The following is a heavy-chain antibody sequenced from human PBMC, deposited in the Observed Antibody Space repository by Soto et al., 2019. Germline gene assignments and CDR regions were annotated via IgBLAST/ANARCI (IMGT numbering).Heavy chain of an antibody. CDR1: GFTFSRYS. CDR3: ARPSGYDWASYY. D-gene: IGHD5-12*01. Sequence: GGSLRLSCAASGFTFSRYSMNWVRQAPGKGLEWVSSISSSSSYIYYADSVKGRFTISRDNAKNSLYLQMNSLRAEDTAVYYCARPSGYDWASYYWGQGTLVTVSS. J-gene: IGHJ4*02. CDR2: ISSSSSYI. V-gene: IGHV3-21*01.